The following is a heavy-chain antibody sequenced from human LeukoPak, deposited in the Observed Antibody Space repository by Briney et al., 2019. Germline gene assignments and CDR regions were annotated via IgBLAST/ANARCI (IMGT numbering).Heavy chain of an antibody. V-gene: IGHV3-23*01. CDR2: ISGSGGST. J-gene: IGHJ4*02. Sequence: GGSLRLSCAASGFTFSSYAMSWVRQAPGKGLEWVSAISGSGGSTYYADSVKGRFTISRDNSKNTLYLQMNSLRAEDTAVYYCARDPKLDYYDSSGSLVWGQGTLVTVSS. D-gene: IGHD3-22*01. CDR1: GFTFSSYA. CDR3: ARDPKLDYYDSSGSLV.